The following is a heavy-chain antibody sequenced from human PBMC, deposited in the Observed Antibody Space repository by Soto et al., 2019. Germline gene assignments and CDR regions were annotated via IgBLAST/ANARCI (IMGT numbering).Heavy chain of an antibody. D-gene: IGHD1-26*01. V-gene: IGHV5-51*01. CDR3: ARRLYSGSYSRYYYRMDV. CDR1: GYSFTSYW. Sequence: GESLKISCKGSGYSFTSYWIGWVRQMPGKGLEWMGIIYPGDSDTRYSPSFQGQVTISADKPIRTAYLQWSGLKASDTAMYYCARRLYSGSYSRYYYRMDVWGQGTTVTVSS. CDR2: IYPGDSDT. J-gene: IGHJ6*02.